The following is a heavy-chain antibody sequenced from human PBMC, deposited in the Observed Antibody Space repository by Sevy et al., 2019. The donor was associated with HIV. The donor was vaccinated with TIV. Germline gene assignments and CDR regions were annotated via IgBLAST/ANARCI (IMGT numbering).Heavy chain of an antibody. CDR1: GFTFSSYA. CDR2: ISGSGGST. Sequence: GGSLRLSCAASGFTFSSYAMSWVRQAPGKGLEWVSAISGSGGSTYYADSVKGRFTISRDNSKNTLYLQMNSLRAEDTAVYYCAKRGEYSYGQYDWFDPWGQGTLVTVSS. D-gene: IGHD5-18*01. CDR3: AKRGEYSYGQYDWFDP. V-gene: IGHV3-23*01. J-gene: IGHJ5*02.